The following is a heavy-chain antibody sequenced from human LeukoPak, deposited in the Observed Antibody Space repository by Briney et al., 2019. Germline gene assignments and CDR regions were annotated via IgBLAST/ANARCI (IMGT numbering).Heavy chain of an antibody. V-gene: IGHV3-11*04. D-gene: IGHD3-9*01. Sequence: KPGGSLRLSCAASGFTFSDYYMSWIRQAPGKGLEWVSSISSSGTYVYYADSVKGRFTISRDNAKNSLSLQMNSLRADDAAVYYCARASSKQLAGYLPDGFDIWGQGTMVTVSS. CDR1: GFTFSDYY. CDR3: ARASSKQLAGYLPDGFDI. J-gene: IGHJ3*02. CDR2: ISSSGTYV.